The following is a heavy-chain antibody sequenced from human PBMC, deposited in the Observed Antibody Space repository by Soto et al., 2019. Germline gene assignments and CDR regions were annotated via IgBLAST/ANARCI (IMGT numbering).Heavy chain of an antibody. CDR2: IWYDGSNK. CDR3: ARDAENCSSTSCYAFDI. CDR1: GFTFSSYG. J-gene: IGHJ3*02. V-gene: IGHV3-33*08. D-gene: IGHD2-2*01. Sequence: GGSLRLSCAASGFTFSSYGMHWVRQAPGKGLAWVAVIWYDGSNKYYADSVKGRFTISRDNSKNTLYLQMNSLRAEDTAVYYCARDAENCSSTSCYAFDIWGQGTMVTVSS.